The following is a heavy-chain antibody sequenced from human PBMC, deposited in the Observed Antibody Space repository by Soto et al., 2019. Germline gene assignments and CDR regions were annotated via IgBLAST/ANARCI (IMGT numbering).Heavy chain of an antibody. D-gene: IGHD6-13*01. V-gene: IGHV1-69*13. Sequence: AAVKVSCKASGGTFSSYAISWVRQAPGQGLEWMGGIIPIFGTANYAQKFQGRVTITADESKSTAYMELSSLRSEDTAVYYCARDQRSSRWYRYWGQGTLVTVSS. CDR3: ARDQRSSRWYRY. J-gene: IGHJ4*02. CDR2: IIPIFGTA. CDR1: GGTFSSYA.